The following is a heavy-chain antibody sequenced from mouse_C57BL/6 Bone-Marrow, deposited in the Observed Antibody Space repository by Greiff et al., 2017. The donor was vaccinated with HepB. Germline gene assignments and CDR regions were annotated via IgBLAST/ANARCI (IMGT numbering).Heavy chain of an antibody. CDR2: ISSGGSYT. Sequence: EVMLVESGGDLVKPGGSLKLSCAASGFTFSSYGMSWVRQTPDKRLEWVATISSGGSYTYYPDSVKGRFTISRDNAKNTLYLQMSRLKSEDTAMYYCARRGYWGQGTSVTVSS. CDR3: ARRGY. J-gene: IGHJ4*01. V-gene: IGHV5-6*02. CDR1: GFTFSSYG.